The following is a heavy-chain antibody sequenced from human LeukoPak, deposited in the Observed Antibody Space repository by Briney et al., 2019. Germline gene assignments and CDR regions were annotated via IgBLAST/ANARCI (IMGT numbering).Heavy chain of an antibody. D-gene: IGHD2-21*02. CDR3: AKPYCSGDCYYDY. Sequence: GRSLRLSCAASGFTFSSYGMHWVRQAPGKGLEWVAIIWYDGSNKYYADSVKGRFPISRDNSKNTLYLQMNSLRAEDTAVYYCAKPYCSGDCYYDYWGQGTLVTVSS. CDR2: IWYDGSNK. V-gene: IGHV3-33*06. CDR1: GFTFSSYG. J-gene: IGHJ4*02.